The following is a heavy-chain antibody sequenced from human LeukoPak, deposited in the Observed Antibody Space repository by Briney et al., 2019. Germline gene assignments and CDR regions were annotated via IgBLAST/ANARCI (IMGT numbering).Heavy chain of an antibody. V-gene: IGHV3-53*01. CDR2: IYSGGST. Sequence: PGGSLRLSCAASGFTVSSNYMSWVRQAPGKGLEWVSVIYSGGSTYYADSVEGRFTISRDNSKNTLYLQMNSLRAEDTAVYYCAREDPSSYDYVWGSYRPTRKGFDPWGQGTLVTVSS. CDR1: GFTVSSNY. D-gene: IGHD3-16*02. J-gene: IGHJ5*02. CDR3: AREDPSSYDYVWGSYRPTRKGFDP.